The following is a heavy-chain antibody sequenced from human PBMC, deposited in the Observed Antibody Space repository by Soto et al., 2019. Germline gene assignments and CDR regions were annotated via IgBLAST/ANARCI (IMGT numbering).Heavy chain of an antibody. CDR1: GGTFSSYA. J-gene: IGHJ3*02. CDR3: AREREAYSGYRVGAFDI. CDR2: IIPIFGTA. D-gene: IGHD5-12*01. Sequence: SVKVSCKASGGTFSSYAISWVRQAPGQGLEWMGGIIPIFGTANYAQKFQGRVTITADESTSTAYMELSSLRSEDTAVYYCAREREAYSGYRVGAFDIWGQGTMVTVSS. V-gene: IGHV1-69*13.